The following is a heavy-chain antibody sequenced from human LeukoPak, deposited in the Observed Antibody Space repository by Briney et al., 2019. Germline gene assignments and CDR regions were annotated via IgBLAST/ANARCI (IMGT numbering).Heavy chain of an antibody. Sequence: SETLSLTCTVSGGSISIYYWNWIRQPAGKGLEWIGRIYSSGGTNYNPSLKSRVSLSVDTSKNQFSLKLSYVTAADTALYYCARMGAGSFDYWGQGTLVTVSS. CDR3: ARMGAGSFDY. CDR2: IYSSGGT. D-gene: IGHD4/OR15-4a*01. V-gene: IGHV4-4*07. CDR1: GGSISIYY. J-gene: IGHJ4*02.